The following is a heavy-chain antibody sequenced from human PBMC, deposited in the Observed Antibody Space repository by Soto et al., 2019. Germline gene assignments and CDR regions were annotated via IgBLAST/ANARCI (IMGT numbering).Heavy chain of an antibody. D-gene: IGHD2-2*01. CDR2: VSPYNGHT. CDR1: GYSCTSYG. V-gene: IGHV1-18*01. J-gene: IGHJ6*02. CDR3: ARDLTIVPATHPRLENYGMDV. Sequence: QVQLVQSAAEVKKPGASVKVSCKASGYSCTSYGISWVRRAPGQGLEWMGWVSPYNGHTQFAQRFQGRVTMTTDTSTKTAYMELRNLRSDDTAHYYCARDLTIVPATHPRLENYGMDVWGQGTTVIVSS.